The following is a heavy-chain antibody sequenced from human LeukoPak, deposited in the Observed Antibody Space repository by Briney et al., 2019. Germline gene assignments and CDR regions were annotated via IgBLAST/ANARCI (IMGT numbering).Heavy chain of an antibody. Sequence: PRGSLRLSCAASGFTFSSYAMSWVRQAPGKGLEWVSAISGSGGSTYYADSVKGRFTISRDNSKNTLYLQMNSLRAEDTAVYYCAKTGYSSGWSYFFDYWGQGTLVTVSS. J-gene: IGHJ4*02. V-gene: IGHV3-23*01. CDR2: ISGSGGST. D-gene: IGHD6-19*01. CDR3: AKTGYSSGWSYFFDY. CDR1: GFTFSSYA.